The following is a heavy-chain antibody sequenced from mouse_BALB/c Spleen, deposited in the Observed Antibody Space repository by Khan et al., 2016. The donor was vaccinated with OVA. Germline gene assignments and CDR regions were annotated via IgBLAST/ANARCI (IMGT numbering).Heavy chain of an antibody. D-gene: IGHD2-2*01. CDR2: ISTGGHYT. J-gene: IGHJ4*01. V-gene: IGHV5-9-3*01. Sequence: EVQLQESGGGLVKTGGSLKLSCSASGFTFSTYAMSWVRQTPEKRLECVATISTGGHYTFYPDSVKGRFTISRDNAKNTLYLQMSSLRSEDTAMYCCARSLVDYHALDYWGQGTAVTVSS. CDR1: GFTFSTYA. CDR3: ARSLVDYHALDY.